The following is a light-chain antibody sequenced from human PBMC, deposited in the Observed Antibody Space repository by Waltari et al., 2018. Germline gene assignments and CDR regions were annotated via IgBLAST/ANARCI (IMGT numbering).Light chain of an antibody. CDR1: QSISNW. Sequence: DIQMTQSPSTLSASVGDRFSISRRASQSISNWLAWYQQKPGKAPKLLIYRASTLASGVPSRFSGSGSGTTFTLTISSLQPDDFATYYCQQYNSYSLLSFGGGTKVEIK. V-gene: IGKV1-5*03. CDR2: RAS. CDR3: QQYNSYSLLS. J-gene: IGKJ4*01.